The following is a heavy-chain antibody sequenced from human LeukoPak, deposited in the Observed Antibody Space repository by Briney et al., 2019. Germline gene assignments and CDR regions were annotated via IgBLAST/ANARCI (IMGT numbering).Heavy chain of an antibody. CDR2: ITCNGGST. J-gene: IGHJ3*01. CDR1: GFTFSTYA. Sequence: GASLRLSCAASGFTFSTYAMHWVRQAPGKGLEYISGITCNGGSTNYANSVKGRFTISRDNSRNTLYLQMGSLRAEDMAIYYCARDRGYNYGFPFDVWGLGTVVTV. CDR3: ARDRGYNYGFPFDV. D-gene: IGHD5-18*01. V-gene: IGHV3-64*01.